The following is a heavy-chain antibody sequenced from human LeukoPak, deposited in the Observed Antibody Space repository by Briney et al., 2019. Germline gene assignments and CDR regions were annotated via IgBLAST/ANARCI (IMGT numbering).Heavy chain of an antibody. CDR2: IYYSGST. V-gene: IGHV4-59*08. Sequence: SETLSPTCTVSGGSISSYYWSWIRQPPGKGLEWIGYIYYSGSTNYNPSLKSRVTISVDTSKNQFSLKLSSVTAADTAVYYCARQAYYYYGMDVWGQGTTVTVSS. CDR1: GGSISSYY. J-gene: IGHJ6*02. CDR3: ARQAYYYYGMDV.